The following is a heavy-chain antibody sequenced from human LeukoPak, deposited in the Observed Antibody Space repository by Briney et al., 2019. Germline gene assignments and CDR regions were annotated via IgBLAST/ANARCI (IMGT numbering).Heavy chain of an antibody. CDR3: ARSRSISKNDKNLRY. CDR1: GFTFSAYT. D-gene: IGHD2-21*01. J-gene: IGHJ4*02. V-gene: IGHV3-21*01. CDR2: IKASDNYI. Sequence: PGGSLRLSCAASGFTFSAYTMNWVRHAPGKGLEWVSSIKASDNYIYYAASVAGRFTISTDAAQNSLYLQMDSLRAEDTATYYCARSRSISKNDKNLRYWGQGTLVTVSS.